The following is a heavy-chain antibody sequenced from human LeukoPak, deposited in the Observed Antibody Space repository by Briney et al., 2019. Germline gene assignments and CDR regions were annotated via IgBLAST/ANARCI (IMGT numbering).Heavy chain of an antibody. V-gene: IGHV4-59*12. CDR3: ARDAVAGTELPYYFDY. J-gene: IGHJ4*02. CDR1: GGSISSYY. D-gene: IGHD6-19*01. Sequence: SETLSLTCTVSGGSISSYYWSWIRQPPGKGLEWIGYIYYSGSTNYNPSLKSRVTISVDTSKNQFSLKLSSVTAADTAVYYCARDAVAGTELPYYFDYWGQGTLVTVSS. CDR2: IYYSGST.